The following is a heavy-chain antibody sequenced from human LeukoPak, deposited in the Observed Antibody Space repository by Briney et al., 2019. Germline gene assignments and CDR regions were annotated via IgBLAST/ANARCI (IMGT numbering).Heavy chain of an antibody. CDR2: ISGSGGST. D-gene: IGHD3-22*01. V-gene: IGHV3-23*01. Sequence: QPGGSLRLSCAASGFTLSSYAMSWVRQAPGKGLEWVSAISGSGGSTYYADSVKGRFTISRDNSKNTLYLQMHSLRAEDTAVYYCAKAHAFTMIVVVIRYYFDYWGQGTLVTVSS. CDR3: AKAHAFTMIVVVIRYYFDY. J-gene: IGHJ4*02. CDR1: GFTLSSYA.